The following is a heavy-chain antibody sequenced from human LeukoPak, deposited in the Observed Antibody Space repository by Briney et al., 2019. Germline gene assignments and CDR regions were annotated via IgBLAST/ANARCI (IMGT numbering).Heavy chain of an antibody. CDR2: IYHSGST. V-gene: IGHV4-30-2*01. J-gene: IGHJ4*02. D-gene: IGHD4-17*01. CDR3: ARHTRYDFGDYGDFDC. CDR1: GGSISSGGYY. Sequence: SETLSLTCTVSGGSISSGGYYWSWIRQPPGKGLEWIGYIYHSGSTYYNPSLKSRVTISVDRSKNQFSLKLSSVTAADTAVYYCARHTRYDFGDYGDFDCWGQGTLVTVSS.